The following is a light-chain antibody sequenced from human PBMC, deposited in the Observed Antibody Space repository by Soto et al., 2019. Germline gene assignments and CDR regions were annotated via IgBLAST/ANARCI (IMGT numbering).Light chain of an antibody. CDR1: SSDVGGYNY. J-gene: IGLJ2*01. CDR2: EVS. CDR3: SAYTSSSTPVV. V-gene: IGLV2-14*01. Sequence: QSALTQPASVSGSPGQPITISCTGTSSDVGGYNYVSWYQQHPGKAPKLMIYEVSNRPSGVSNRFSSSKSGNTASLTISGLQAEGEADYYCSAYTSSSTPVVFGGGTKLTVL.